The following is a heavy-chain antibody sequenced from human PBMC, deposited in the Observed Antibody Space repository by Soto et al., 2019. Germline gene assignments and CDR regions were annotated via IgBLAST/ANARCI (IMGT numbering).Heavy chain of an antibody. CDR1: GYTFTSYG. CDR2: ISAYNGNT. J-gene: IGHJ4*02. V-gene: IGHV1-18*01. D-gene: IGHD2-8*01. CDR3: ARYTRHVLMVYANNYFYY. Sequence: QVQLVQSGAEVKKPGASVKVSCKASGYTFTSYGIIWVRQAPGQGLEWMGWISAYNGNTNYAQKLQGRVTMTTDTSTSTAYMELRSLRSDDTAVYYCARYTRHVLMVYANNYFYYWGQGTLVTVSS.